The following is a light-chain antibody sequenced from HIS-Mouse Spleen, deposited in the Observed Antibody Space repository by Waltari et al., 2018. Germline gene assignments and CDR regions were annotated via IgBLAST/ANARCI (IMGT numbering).Light chain of an antibody. Sequence: QSALTQPASVSGSPGQSITISCTGTSSDVGSYNLVSWYQQHPGKAPKLMIYEGSKRPSGVSKRFPGSKAGNTASLTISELQAEDEADYYCCSYAGSSTWVFGGGTKLTVL. CDR3: CSYAGSSTWV. V-gene: IGLV2-23*01. CDR2: EGS. CDR1: SSDVGSYNL. J-gene: IGLJ3*02.